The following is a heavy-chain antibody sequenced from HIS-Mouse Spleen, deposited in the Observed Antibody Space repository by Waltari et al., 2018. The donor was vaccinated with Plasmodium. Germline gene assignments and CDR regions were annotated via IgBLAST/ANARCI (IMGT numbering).Heavy chain of an antibody. Sequence: QVQLQQWGAGLLQPSETLSLTCALYVGSFRGSYCSWIRQPPGKGLEWIGEINHNGSTNNNPSLKSRVTISVDTSKNQFSLKLSSVTAADTAVYYCARVTSSGVYWYFDLWGRGTLVTVSS. CDR2: INHNGST. J-gene: IGHJ2*01. CDR1: VGSFRGSY. V-gene: IGHV4-34*01. D-gene: IGHD3-3*01. CDR3: ARVTSSGVYWYFDL.